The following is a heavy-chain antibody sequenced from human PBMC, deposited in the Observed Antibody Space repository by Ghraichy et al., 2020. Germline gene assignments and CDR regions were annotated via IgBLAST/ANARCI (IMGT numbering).Heavy chain of an antibody. V-gene: IGHV1-46*01. CDR1: GYTFTSNY. Sequence: ASVKVSCKASGYTFTSNYMQWVRQAPGQGLEWMGMVYPSDGSTSYPQKFQGRVTLTSDTSTSTVYMELSSLTPEDTAVYYCARDNSAFDYWGQGTPVTVSA. J-gene: IGHJ4*02. CDR2: VYPSDGST. CDR3: ARDNSAFDY. D-gene: IGHD2/OR15-2a*01.